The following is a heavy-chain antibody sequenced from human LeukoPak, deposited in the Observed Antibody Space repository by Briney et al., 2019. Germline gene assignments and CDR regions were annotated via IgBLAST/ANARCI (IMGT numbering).Heavy chain of an antibody. V-gene: IGHV3-48*03. J-gene: IGHJ4*02. CDR3: ARLGFCSDGSCYSLDY. CDR1: GFTFSNYE. CDR2: ITSSGPTA. Sequence: GGSLRLSCAASGFTFSNYEMNWVRQAPGMGLEWVSYITSSGPTAFYADSVKGRFNISRDNAQNSLFLQMNNLTAEDTAIYYCARLGFCSDGSCYSLDYWGQGILVTVSS. D-gene: IGHD2-15*01.